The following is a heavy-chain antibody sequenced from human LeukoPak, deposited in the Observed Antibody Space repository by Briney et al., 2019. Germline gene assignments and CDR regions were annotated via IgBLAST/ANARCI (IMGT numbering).Heavy chain of an antibody. CDR2: IKGDGSST. J-gene: IGHJ4*02. CDR3: ARLLGQFDY. CDR1: EFTFSNYW. Sequence: PGGSLRLSCAASEFTFSNYWMHWVRQAPGKGLVWVSRIKGDGSSTAYADSVKGRFTISRDNAKNSLYLQMNSLRAEDTAVYYCARLLGQFDYWGQGTLVTVSS. V-gene: IGHV3-74*01.